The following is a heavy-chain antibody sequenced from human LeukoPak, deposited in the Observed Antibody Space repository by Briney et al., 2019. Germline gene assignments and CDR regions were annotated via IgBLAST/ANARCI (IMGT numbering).Heavy chain of an antibody. Sequence: GGSLRLSCAVSGFTVSSIYMTWVRQAPGKGLEWVPSIYSDGNTYYADSVEGRFTLSRDSSRNTLYLQMNDLRVEDTAVYYCAGDTHSSSWYDHWGQGTLVTVSS. J-gene: IGHJ5*02. V-gene: IGHV3-53*01. CDR1: GFTVSSIY. D-gene: IGHD6-19*01. CDR2: IYSDGNT. CDR3: AGDTHSSSWYDH.